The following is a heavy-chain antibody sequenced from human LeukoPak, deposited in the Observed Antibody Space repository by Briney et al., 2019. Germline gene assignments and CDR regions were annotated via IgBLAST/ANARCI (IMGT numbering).Heavy chain of an antibody. CDR2: IYTSGST. D-gene: IGHD3-16*02. CDR1: GGSISSGSYY. CDR3: ARGNSYDYVWRSYRYTPFDY. Sequence: SETLSLTCTVAGGSISSGSYYWSWIRQPAGKGLEWIGRIYTSGSTNYNPSLKSRVTISVDTSKNQFSLKLSSVTAADTAVYYCARGNSYDYVWRSYRYTPFDYWSQGTLVTVSS. J-gene: IGHJ4*02. V-gene: IGHV4-61*02.